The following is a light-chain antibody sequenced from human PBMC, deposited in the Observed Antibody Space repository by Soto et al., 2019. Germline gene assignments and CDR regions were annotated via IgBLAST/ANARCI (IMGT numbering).Light chain of an antibody. CDR3: TSYTSSSSVV. Sequence: QSALTQPASVSGSPGQSITISCTGTGSDIGGYNYVSWYQQHPGKAPKVMIYEVSNRPSGVSNRFSASKSGNTASLTISGLQAEDEADYYSTSYTSSSSVVFGGGTQLTVL. J-gene: IGLJ2*01. CDR1: GSDIGGYNY. V-gene: IGLV2-14*01. CDR2: EVS.